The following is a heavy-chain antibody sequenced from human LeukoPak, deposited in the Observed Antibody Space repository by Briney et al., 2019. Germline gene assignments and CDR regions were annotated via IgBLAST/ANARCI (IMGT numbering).Heavy chain of an antibody. J-gene: IGHJ5*02. V-gene: IGHV1-2*02. Sequence: GASVKVSCKASGYTFTGYYMHWVRQAPGQGLEWMGWINPNSGGTNYAQKFQGRVTMTRDTSISTAYMELSRLRSDDTAVYYRARDLNGYRFLRVGYNWSDPCGQRTLLTVSS. D-gene: IGHD5-24*01. CDR3: ARDLNGYRFLRVGYNWSDP. CDR1: GYTFTGYY. CDR2: INPNSGGT.